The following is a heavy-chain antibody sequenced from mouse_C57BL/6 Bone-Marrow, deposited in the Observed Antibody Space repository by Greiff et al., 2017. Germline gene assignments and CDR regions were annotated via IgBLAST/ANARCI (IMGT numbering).Heavy chain of an antibody. D-gene: IGHD2-4*01. CDR2: ISSGSSTI. V-gene: IGHV5-17*01. J-gene: IGHJ3*01. Sequence: EVQVVESGGGLVKPGGSLKLSCAASGFTFSDYGMHWVRQAPEKGLEWVAYISSGSSTIYSAATVKGRFTISRDNAKNTLFLQMTSLRSEDTAVYYCARQSYDYPFADWGQGTLVTVSA. CDR3: ARQSYDYPFAD. CDR1: GFTFSDYG.